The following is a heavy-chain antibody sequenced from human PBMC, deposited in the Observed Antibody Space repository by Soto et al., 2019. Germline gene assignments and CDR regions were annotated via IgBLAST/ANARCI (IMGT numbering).Heavy chain of an antibody. CDR1: GFTFSSYA. D-gene: IGHD3-3*01. CDR2: ISGSGGST. V-gene: IGHV3-23*01. J-gene: IGHJ5*02. Sequence: GGSLRLSCAASGFTFSSYAMSWVRQAPGKVLEWVSAISGSGGSTYYADSVKGRFTISRDNSKNTLYLQMNSLRAEDTAVYYCAKDLPRSYYDFWSGSDNWFDPRGQGTLVTVSS. CDR3: AKDLPRSYYDFWSGSDNWFDP.